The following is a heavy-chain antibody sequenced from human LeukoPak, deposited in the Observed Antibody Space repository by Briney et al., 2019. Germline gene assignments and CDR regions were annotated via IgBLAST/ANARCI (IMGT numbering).Heavy chain of an antibody. D-gene: IGHD6-25*01. V-gene: IGHV1-18*01. CDR2: ISGSTYGT. J-gene: IGHJ4*02. CDR3: VRSGRGTYFYFDW. CDR1: GYMLARYG. Sequence: GASVKVSCDASGYMLARYGMSWVRQAPGQGPEWVGWISGSTYGTRYAQKFQGRVSMTQDTSANIVYMELKSLTSDDTAVYYCVRSGRGTYFYFDWWGQGTRVTVSS.